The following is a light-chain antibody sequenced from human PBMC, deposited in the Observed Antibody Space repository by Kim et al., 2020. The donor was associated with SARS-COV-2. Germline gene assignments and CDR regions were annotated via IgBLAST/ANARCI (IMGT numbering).Light chain of an antibody. Sequence: ASVGSTVTITCRASQGIRSYLAWYQQKPGKAPKLLIYGASNLQSGVPSRFSGSESGTDFTLTISSLQPEDFATYYCQQSYSTSWTFGQGTKVDIK. V-gene: IGKV1-39*01. J-gene: IGKJ1*01. CDR3: QQSYSTSWT. CDR2: GAS. CDR1: QGIRSY.